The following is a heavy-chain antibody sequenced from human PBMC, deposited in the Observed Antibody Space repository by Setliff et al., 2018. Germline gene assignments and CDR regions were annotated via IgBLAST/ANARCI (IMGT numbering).Heavy chain of an antibody. D-gene: IGHD2-15*01. CDR2: INHSGST. CDR1: GGTFSDYY. CDR3: ARENGYCSGGACYFMFDY. Sequence: PSETLSLTCATSGGTFSDYYWTWIRQPPGKGLEGVGEINHSGSTDYNPSLKSRVTMSVDASKNQISLKLMSVTAADTAVYYCARENGYCSGGACYFMFDYWGQGTLVTVSS. J-gene: IGHJ4*02. V-gene: IGHV4-34*01.